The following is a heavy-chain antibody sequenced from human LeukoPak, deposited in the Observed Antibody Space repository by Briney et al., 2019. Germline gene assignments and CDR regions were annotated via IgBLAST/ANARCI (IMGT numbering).Heavy chain of an antibody. D-gene: IGHD3-10*01. CDR1: GFTFSDYY. V-gene: IGHV3-11*06. J-gene: IGHJ4*02. CDR2: ISSSSSYT. Sequence: GGSLRLSCAASGFTFSDYYMSWIRQAPGKGLEWVSYISSSSSYTNYADSVKGRFTISRDNAKNSLYLQMNSLRAEGTAVYYCARDLYGSGSYFIDYWGQGTLVTVSS. CDR3: ARDLYGSGSYFIDY.